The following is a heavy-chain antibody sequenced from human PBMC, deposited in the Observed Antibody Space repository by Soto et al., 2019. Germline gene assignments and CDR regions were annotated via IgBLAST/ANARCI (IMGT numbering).Heavy chain of an antibody. CDR1: GFTFSSYG. D-gene: IGHD2-15*01. CDR2: ISYDGSNK. CDR3: AKDLLYKPRYYFDY. V-gene: IGHV3-30*18. Sequence: GGSLRLSCAASGFTFSSYGMHWVRQAPGKGLEWVAVISYDGSNKYYADSVKGRFTISRDNSKNTLYLQMNSLRAEDTAVYYCAKDLLYKPRYYFDYWGQGTLVTVSS. J-gene: IGHJ4*02.